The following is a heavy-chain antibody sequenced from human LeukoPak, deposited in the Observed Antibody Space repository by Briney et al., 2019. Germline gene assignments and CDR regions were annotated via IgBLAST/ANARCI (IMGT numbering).Heavy chain of an antibody. CDR2: TKQDGSEK. Sequence: GGSLRLSCAASGFTFSTYWMSWVRQAPGKGLEWVANTKQDGSEKYYVDSVKGRFTISRDNAKNSVYLQMNSLRGEDTAVYYCARGHYYFDYWGQGTLVTVSS. CDR1: GFTFSTYW. J-gene: IGHJ4*02. V-gene: IGHV3-7*04. CDR3: ARGHYYFDY.